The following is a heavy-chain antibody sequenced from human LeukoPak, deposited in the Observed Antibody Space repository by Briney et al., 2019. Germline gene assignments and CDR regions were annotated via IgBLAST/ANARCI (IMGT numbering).Heavy chain of an antibody. Sequence: ASVKVSSKASGYTFTGYYMHWVRQAPGQGLEWMGWINPNSGGTNYAQKFQGRVTMTRDTSISTAYMELSRLRSDDTAVYYCARGRLVLWFGEYGMDVWGQGTTVTVSS. J-gene: IGHJ6*02. CDR1: GYTFTGYY. CDR2: INPNSGGT. CDR3: ARGRLVLWFGEYGMDV. D-gene: IGHD3-10*01. V-gene: IGHV1-2*02.